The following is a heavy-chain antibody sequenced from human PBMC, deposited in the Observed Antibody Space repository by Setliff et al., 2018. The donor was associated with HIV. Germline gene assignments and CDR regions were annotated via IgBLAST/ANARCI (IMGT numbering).Heavy chain of an antibody. D-gene: IGHD4-17*01. J-gene: IGHJ4*02. CDR2: VYNSGGT. CDR1: GGSISSQY. CDR3: ARLHGDFYFDY. V-gene: IGHV4-59*11. Sequence: PSETLSLTCTVSGGSISSQYWSWIRQTPGKGLESIGFVYNSGGTNYNPSLKSRVTISVDTSKNQFSLRLSSVTAADTAVYYCARLHGDFYFDYWGQGTPVTVSS.